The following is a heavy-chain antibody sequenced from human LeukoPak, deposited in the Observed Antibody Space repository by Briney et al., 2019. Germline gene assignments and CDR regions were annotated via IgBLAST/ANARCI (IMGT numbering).Heavy chain of an antibody. Sequence: SVKVSCKASGYTFTVYFMHWVRQAPGQGLEWMGWINPNSGGTNYAQKFQGRVTMTRDTSISTAYMELSRLRSDDTAVYYCARELNYDSSGYYFDYWGQGTLVTVSS. J-gene: IGHJ4*02. D-gene: IGHD3-22*01. V-gene: IGHV1-2*02. CDR3: ARELNYDSSGYYFDY. CDR1: GYTFTVYF. CDR2: INPNSGGT.